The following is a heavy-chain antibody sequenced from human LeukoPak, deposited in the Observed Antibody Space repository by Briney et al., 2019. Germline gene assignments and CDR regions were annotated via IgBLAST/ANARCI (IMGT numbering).Heavy chain of an antibody. V-gene: IGHV3-33*01. Sequence: PGGSPRLSCAASGFTFSSYGMHWVRQAPGKGLEWVAVIWYDGSNKYYADSVKGRFTISRDNSKNTLYLQMNSLRAEDTAVYYCARDYYDSSVEYYFDYWGQGTLVTVSS. CDR1: GFTFSSYG. CDR3: ARDYYDSSVEYYFDY. J-gene: IGHJ4*02. CDR2: IWYDGSNK. D-gene: IGHD3-22*01.